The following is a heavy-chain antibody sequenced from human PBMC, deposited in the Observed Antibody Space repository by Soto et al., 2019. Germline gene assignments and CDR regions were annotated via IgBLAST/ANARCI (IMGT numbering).Heavy chain of an antibody. D-gene: IGHD6-13*01. V-gene: IGHV3-21*01. CDR1: GFTFSSYS. CDR2: ISSSSSYI. J-gene: IGHJ4*02. Sequence: AGSLRLSCAASGFTFSSYSMNWVRQAPGKGLEWVSSISSSSSYIYYADSVKGRFTISRDNAKNSLYLQMNSLRAEDTAVYYCARDLGISSGWYDYGGRGTLFTVS. CDR3: ARDLGISSGWYDY.